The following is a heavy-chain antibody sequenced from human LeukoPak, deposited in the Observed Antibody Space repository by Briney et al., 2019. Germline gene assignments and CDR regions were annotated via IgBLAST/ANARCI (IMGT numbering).Heavy chain of an antibody. Sequence: PGGSLRLSCAASGFSLSNSAMNWVRQAPGKGLEWLSLIVASSGSTFYADSVKGRFTISRDNSKNTLYLQMHSLRADDTAVYYCAKGAYDYIEMGYSDYWGQGTLVTVSS. CDR2: IVASSGST. J-gene: IGHJ4*02. D-gene: IGHD5-12*01. CDR1: GFSLSNSA. V-gene: IGHV3-23*01. CDR3: AKGAYDYIEMGYSDY.